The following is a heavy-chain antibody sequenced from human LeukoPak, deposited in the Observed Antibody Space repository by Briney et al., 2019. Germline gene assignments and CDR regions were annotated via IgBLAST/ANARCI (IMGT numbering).Heavy chain of an antibody. CDR1: GDSVSSNSAA. CDR3: ARVGDMITFGGVIVEGYFDY. D-gene: IGHD3-16*02. J-gene: IGHJ4*02. CDR2: TYYRSKWYN. Sequence: SQTLSLTCAISGDSVSSNSAAWNWIRQSPSRGLEWLGRTYYRSKWYNDYAVSVKSRIAINPDTSKNQFSLQLNSVTPEDTAVYYCARVGDMITFGGVIVEGYFDYWGQGTLVTVSS. V-gene: IGHV6-1*01.